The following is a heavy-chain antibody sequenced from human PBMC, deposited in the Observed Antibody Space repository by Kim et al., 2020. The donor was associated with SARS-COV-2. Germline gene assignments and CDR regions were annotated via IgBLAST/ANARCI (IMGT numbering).Heavy chain of an antibody. CDR2: IIPIFGTA. Sequence: SVKVSCKASGGTFSSYAISWVRQAPGQGLEWMGGIIPIFGTANYAQKFQGRVTITADESTSTAYMELSSLRSEDTAVYYCARPNNSRELLNYYYGMDVWGQGTTVTVSS. CDR1: GGTFSSYA. J-gene: IGHJ6*02. CDR3: ARPNNSRELLNYYYGMDV. V-gene: IGHV1-69*13. D-gene: IGHD1-26*01.